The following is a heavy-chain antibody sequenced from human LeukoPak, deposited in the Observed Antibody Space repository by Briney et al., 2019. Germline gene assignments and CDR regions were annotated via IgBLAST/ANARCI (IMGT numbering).Heavy chain of an antibody. D-gene: IGHD3-22*01. CDR2: ISAYNGNT. CDR3: ARDYGYDDSSGYYPDY. V-gene: IGHV1-18*01. J-gene: IGHJ4*02. Sequence: ASVKVSCKASGYTFTSYGISWVRQAPGQGLEWMGWISAYNGNTTYAQKLQGRVTMTTDTSTSTAYMELRSLRSDDTAVYYCARDYGYDDSSGYYPDYWGQGTLVTVSS. CDR1: GYTFTSYG.